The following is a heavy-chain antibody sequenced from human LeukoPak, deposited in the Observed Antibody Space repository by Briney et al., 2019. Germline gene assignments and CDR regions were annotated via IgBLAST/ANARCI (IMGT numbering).Heavy chain of an antibody. CDR3: ARGFLGWLLYRNWFDP. V-gene: IGHV1-69*01. J-gene: IGHJ5*02. CDR2: IIPIFGTA. D-gene: IGHD3-3*01. CDR1: GGTFSSYA. Sequence: GSSVKASCKASGGTFSSYAISWVRQAPGQGLEWMGGIIPIFGTANYAQKSQGRVTITADESTSTAYMELSSLRSEDTAVYYCARGFLGWLLYRNWFDPWGQGTLVTVSS.